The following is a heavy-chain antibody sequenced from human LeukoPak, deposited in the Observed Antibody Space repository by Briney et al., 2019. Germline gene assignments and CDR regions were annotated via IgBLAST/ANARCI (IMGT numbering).Heavy chain of an antibody. D-gene: IGHD6-6*01. Sequence: PSETLSLTCAVSGGSISSGGYSWSWIRQPPGKGLEWIGYIYHSGSTYYNPSLKSRVTISVDRSKNQFSLKLSSVIAADTAVYYCARSLGSDFDYWGQGTLVTVSS. CDR1: GGSISSGGYS. CDR2: IYHSGST. CDR3: ARSLGSDFDY. J-gene: IGHJ4*02. V-gene: IGHV4-30-2*01.